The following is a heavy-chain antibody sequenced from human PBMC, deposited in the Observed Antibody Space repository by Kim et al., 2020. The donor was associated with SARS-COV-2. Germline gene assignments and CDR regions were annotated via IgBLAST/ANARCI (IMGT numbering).Heavy chain of an antibody. D-gene: IGHD3-22*01. CDR3: ARPGYYDSSGYGAFDI. V-gene: IGHV4-39*01. Sequence: PSPKSRVTISVDTSKNPFSLKLSSVTAADTAVYYCARPGYYDSSGYGAFDIWGQGTMVTVSS. J-gene: IGHJ3*02.